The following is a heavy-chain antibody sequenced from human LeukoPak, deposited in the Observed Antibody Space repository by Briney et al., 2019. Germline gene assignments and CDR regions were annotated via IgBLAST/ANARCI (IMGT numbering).Heavy chain of an antibody. CDR2: IYYSGST. CDR1: GGSISSNNYY. Sequence: SETLSLTCTVSGGSISSNNYYWGWIRQPPGKGLEWIGSIYYSGSTCYNPSLKSRVIISVDTSKNQFSLKLTSVTAADTAVYYCARHKHSYGYDAFEIWGQGTMVTVSS. D-gene: IGHD5-18*01. J-gene: IGHJ3*02. CDR3: ARHKHSYGYDAFEI. V-gene: IGHV4-39*01.